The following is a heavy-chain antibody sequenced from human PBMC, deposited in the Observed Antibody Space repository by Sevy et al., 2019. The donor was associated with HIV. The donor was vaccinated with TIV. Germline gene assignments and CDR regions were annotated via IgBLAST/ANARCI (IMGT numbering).Heavy chain of an antibody. CDR2: FDPEDDET. Sequence: ASVKVSCKVSGYTLTELSMHWVRQVPGKGLEWMGSFDPEDDETIYAQKFQGRVTMTEDTSTDTAYMELSSLRSEDTAVYYCATTKDYNENSSDPFDYWGQGTLVTVSS. D-gene: IGHD3-22*01. CDR3: ATTKDYNENSSDPFDY. J-gene: IGHJ4*02. CDR1: GYTLTELS. V-gene: IGHV1-24*01.